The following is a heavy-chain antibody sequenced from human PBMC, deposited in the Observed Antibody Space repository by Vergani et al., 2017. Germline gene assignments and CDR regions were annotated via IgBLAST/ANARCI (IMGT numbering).Heavy chain of an antibody. CDR2: ISGSSSYI. J-gene: IGHJ3*02. CDR3: ARFRILAVAGTGAFDI. CDR1: GFTFSSYS. D-gene: IGHD6-19*01. Sequence: EVQLVESGGGLVKPGGSLRLSCAASGFTFSSYSMNWVRQAPGKGLEWVSSISGSSSYIYYADSVKGRFTISRDNAKNSLYLQMNSLRAEDTAVYYCARFRILAVAGTGAFDIWGQGTMVTVSS. V-gene: IGHV3-21*01.